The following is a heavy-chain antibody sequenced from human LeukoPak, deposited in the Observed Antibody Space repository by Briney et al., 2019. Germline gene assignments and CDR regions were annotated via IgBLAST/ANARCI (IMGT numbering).Heavy chain of an antibody. Sequence: PGGSLRLSCAASGFTFSSYAMSWIRQPPGKGLEWIGEINHSGSTNYNPSLKSRVTISVDTSKNQFSLKLSSVTAADTAVYYCARGRLGGVGGRLSIRFDYWGQGTLVTVSS. CDR2: INHSGST. CDR3: ARGRLGGVGGRLSIRFDY. CDR1: GFTFSSYA. D-gene: IGHD3-16*01. V-gene: IGHV4-34*01. J-gene: IGHJ4*02.